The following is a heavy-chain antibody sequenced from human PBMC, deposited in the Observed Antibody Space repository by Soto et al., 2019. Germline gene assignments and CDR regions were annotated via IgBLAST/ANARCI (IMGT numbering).Heavy chain of an antibody. V-gene: IGHV4-34*01. CDR2: INHSGST. D-gene: IGHD3-3*01. Sequence: QVQLLQWGAGLLKPSETLSLTCAVYGGSFSGYYWSWIRQPPGKGLEWIGEINHSGSTNYNPSLKSRVTISVDTSKNQFSLKLSSVTAADTAVYYCARLALRFHGAFDIWGQGTMVTVSS. CDR3: ARLALRFHGAFDI. CDR1: GGSFSGYY. J-gene: IGHJ3*02.